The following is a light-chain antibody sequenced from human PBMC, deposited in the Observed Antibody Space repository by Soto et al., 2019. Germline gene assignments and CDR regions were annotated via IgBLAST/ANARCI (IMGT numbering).Light chain of an antibody. V-gene: IGKV3-15*01. Sequence: EIVMTQSPATLSVSPGERATLSCRASQSVSSNLAWYQQKPGQAPRLLIYGAATRATGIPARFSGSGSGTEFTLTISRLQSEDFADYYCQQYNNWHLTFGGGTKVEIK. CDR3: QQYNNWHLT. CDR1: QSVSSN. CDR2: GAA. J-gene: IGKJ4*01.